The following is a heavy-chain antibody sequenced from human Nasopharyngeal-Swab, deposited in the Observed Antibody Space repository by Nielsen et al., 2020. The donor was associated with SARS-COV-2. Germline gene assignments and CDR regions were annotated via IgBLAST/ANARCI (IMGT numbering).Heavy chain of an antibody. J-gene: IGHJ4*02. V-gene: IGHV4-39*01. Sequence: RQAPGKGLEWTGSIYYSGSTYYNPSLKSRVTISVDTSKNQFSLKLSSVTAADTAVYYCARLDPYSSRDDYWGQGTLVTVSS. CDR3: ARLDPYSSRDDY. D-gene: IGHD6-13*01. CDR2: IYYSGST.